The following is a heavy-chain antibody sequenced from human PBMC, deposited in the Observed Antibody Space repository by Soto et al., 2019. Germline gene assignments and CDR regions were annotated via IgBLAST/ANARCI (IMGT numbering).Heavy chain of an antibody. CDR2: ISANSGNT. D-gene: IGHD3-22*01. CDR1: GFIFNNYA. CDR3: ATAGNYDSSGRDF. J-gene: IGHJ4*02. V-gene: IGHV1-18*04. Sequence: ASVKVSCKAFGFIFNNYAISRVRQAPGQGLEWMGWISANSGNTNYAQKLQGRVTMTTDTSTSTAYMELRSLRSDDTAVYYCATAGNYDSSGRDFWGQGTQVTVSS.